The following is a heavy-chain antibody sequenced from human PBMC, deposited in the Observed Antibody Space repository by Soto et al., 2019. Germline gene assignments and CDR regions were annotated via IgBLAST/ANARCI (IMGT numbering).Heavy chain of an antibody. CDR3: ARVLLKYYYDSSGYEFGY. J-gene: IGHJ4*02. Sequence: QVPLVQSGAEVKKPGASVKVSCKASGYTFTSYDINWVRQATGQGLEWMGWMNPNSGNTGYAQKFQGRVTMTRNTSISTAYMELSSLRSEDTAVYYCARVLLKYYYDSSGYEFGYWGQGTLVTVSS. CDR1: GYTFTSYD. D-gene: IGHD3-22*01. V-gene: IGHV1-8*01. CDR2: MNPNSGNT.